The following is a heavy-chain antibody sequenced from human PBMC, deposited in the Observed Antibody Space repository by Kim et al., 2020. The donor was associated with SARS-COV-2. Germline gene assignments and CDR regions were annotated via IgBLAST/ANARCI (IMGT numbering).Heavy chain of an antibody. D-gene: IGHD5-12*01. CDR3: ARGDLSSGYDSFDY. Sequence: NPSLKSRVTISVDTSKNQFSLKLSSVTAADTAVYYCARGDLSSGYDSFDYWGQGTLVTVSS. J-gene: IGHJ4*02. V-gene: IGHV4-34*01.